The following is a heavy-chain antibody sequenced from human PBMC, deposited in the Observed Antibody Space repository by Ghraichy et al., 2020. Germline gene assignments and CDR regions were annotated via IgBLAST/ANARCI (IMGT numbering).Heavy chain of an antibody. CDR1: GFTFSSHA. J-gene: IGHJ4*02. CDR3: ANHGSSSGWRYLDY. Sequence: GGSLRLSCAASGFTFSSHAMTWVRQAPGKGLEWVSSITGSGGSTYYADSVRGRFTISRDNSKNTLYLQMNSLRAEDTDVYYCANHGSSSGWRYLDYWGQGTLVTVSS. CDR2: ITGSGGST. V-gene: IGHV3-23*01. D-gene: IGHD6-19*01.